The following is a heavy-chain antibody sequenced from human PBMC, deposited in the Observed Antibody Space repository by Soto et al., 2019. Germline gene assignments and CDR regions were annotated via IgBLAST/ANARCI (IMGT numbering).Heavy chain of an antibody. J-gene: IGHJ6*02. CDR2: IIPIFGTA. CDR3: ATPFTIFGVVRVPYYYYGMDV. CDR1: GGTFSSYA. V-gene: IGHV1-69*13. D-gene: IGHD3-3*01. Sequence: SVKVSCKASGGTFSSYAISWVRQAPGQGLEWMGGIIPIFGTANYAQKFQGRVTITADESTSTAYIELSSLRSEDTAVYYCATPFTIFGVVRVPYYYYGMDVWGQGTTVTVSS.